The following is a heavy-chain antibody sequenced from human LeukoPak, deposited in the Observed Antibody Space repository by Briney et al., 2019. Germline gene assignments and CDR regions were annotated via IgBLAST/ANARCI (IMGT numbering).Heavy chain of an antibody. V-gene: IGHV3-30*02. Sequence: GSLRLSCAASGFSFSSYNMNWVRQAPGKGLEWVAFIRFDGSTKYYADSVKGRFTISRDNSKNTLYLQMNSLRAEDTAVYYCAKSESYSFDYWGQGTLVTVSS. J-gene: IGHJ4*02. CDR3: AKSESYSFDY. CDR2: IRFDGSTK. D-gene: IGHD1-26*01. CDR1: GFSFSSYN.